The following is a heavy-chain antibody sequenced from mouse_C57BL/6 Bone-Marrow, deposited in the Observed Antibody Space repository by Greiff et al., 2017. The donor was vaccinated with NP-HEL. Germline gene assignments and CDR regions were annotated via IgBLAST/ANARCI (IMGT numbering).Heavy chain of an antibody. CDR3: ARHGEEGGLLRLVLFAY. CDR1: GYTFTEYT. Sequence: VQLQESGAELVKPGASVKLSCKASGYTFTEYTIHWVKQRSGQGLEWIGWFYPGSGSIKYNEKFKDKATLTADKSSSTVYMELSRLTSEDSAVYFCARHGEEGGLLRLVLFAYWGQGTLVTVSA. CDR2: FYPGSGSI. V-gene: IGHV1-62-2*01. J-gene: IGHJ3*01. D-gene: IGHD2-3*01.